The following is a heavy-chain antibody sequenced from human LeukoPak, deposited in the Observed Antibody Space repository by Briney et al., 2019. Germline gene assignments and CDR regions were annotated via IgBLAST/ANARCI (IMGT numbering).Heavy chain of an antibody. J-gene: IGHJ4*02. V-gene: IGHV3-30*18. CDR2: ISYDGSNK. Sequence: GGSLRLSCAASGFTFSTYGMHWVRQAPGKGLEWVAVISYDGSNKYYADSVKGRFTISRDNSKNTLYLQMNSLRAEDTAVYYCAKVQYDYGDYGGNDYWGREPWSPSPQ. CDR1: GFTFSTYG. D-gene: IGHD4-17*01. CDR3: AKVQYDYGDYGGNDY.